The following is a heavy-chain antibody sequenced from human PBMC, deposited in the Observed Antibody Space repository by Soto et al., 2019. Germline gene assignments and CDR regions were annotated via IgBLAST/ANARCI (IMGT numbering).Heavy chain of an antibody. Sequence: SETLSLTCTVSGGSISSYYWSWIRQPAGKGLEWIGRIYTSGSTNCNPSLKSRVTMSVDMSKNQFSLKLSSVTAADTAVYYCARDDIVVVPAANYYYYYGMDVWGQGTTVTVSS. CDR3: ARDDIVVVPAANYYYYYGMDV. CDR1: GGSISSYY. J-gene: IGHJ6*02. CDR2: IYTSGST. V-gene: IGHV4-4*07. D-gene: IGHD2-2*01.